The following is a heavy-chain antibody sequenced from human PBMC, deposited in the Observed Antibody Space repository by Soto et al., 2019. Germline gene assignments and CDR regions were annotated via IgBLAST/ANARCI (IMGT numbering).Heavy chain of an antibody. D-gene: IGHD3-10*01. J-gene: IGHJ4*02. CDR1: GASITSGNYY. CDR2: SSYTGNT. V-gene: IGHV4-39*02. CDR3: AREGSEGYFDY. Sequence: PSETLSLTCTVSGASITSGNYYWGWIRQPPGKGLQWIGSSSYTGNTYFNPSLRSRVTISVDTSNNQFSLRLTSVTASDTAVYYCAREGSEGYFDYWGQGTLVTVSS.